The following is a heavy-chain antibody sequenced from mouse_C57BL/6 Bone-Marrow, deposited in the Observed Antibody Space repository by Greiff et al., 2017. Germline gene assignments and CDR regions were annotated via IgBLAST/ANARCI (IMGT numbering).Heavy chain of an antibody. J-gene: IGHJ1*03. CDR3: ARPYYSNYWYFDV. D-gene: IGHD2-5*01. V-gene: IGHV1-55*01. CDR2: LYPGSGST. Sequence: QVHVKQPGAELVKPGASVKMSCKASGYTFTSYWITWVKQRPGQGLEWIGDLYPGSGSTNYNEKFKSKATLTVDTSSSTAYMQLSSLTSEDSAVYYCARPYYSNYWYFDVWGTGTTVTGSS. CDR1: GYTFTSYW.